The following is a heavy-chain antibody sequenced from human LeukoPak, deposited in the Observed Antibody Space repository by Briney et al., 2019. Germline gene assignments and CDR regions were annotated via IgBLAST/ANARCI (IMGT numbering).Heavy chain of an antibody. J-gene: IGHJ4*02. CDR3: ARNSYLGTDY. V-gene: IGHV3-30*04. Sequence: GGSLRLSCAASGFTFSSYAMHWVRQAPGKGLEWVAVISYDGSNKYYADSVKGRFTISRDNSKYTLYLQMNSLRAEDTAVYYCARNSYLGTDYWGQGTLVTVSS. CDR1: GFTFSSYA. D-gene: IGHD2-21*02. CDR2: ISYDGSNK.